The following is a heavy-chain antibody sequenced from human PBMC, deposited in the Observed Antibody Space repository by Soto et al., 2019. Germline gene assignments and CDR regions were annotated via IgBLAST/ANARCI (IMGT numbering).Heavy chain of an antibody. CDR2: IYYSGST. Sequence: QVQLQESGPGLVKPSETLSLTCTVSGGSISSYYWSWIRQPPGKGLEWIGYIYYSGSTNYNPSLKSRVTISVDTSKNQFSLKLSSVTAADTAVYYCARVRVSLRYGMDVWGQGTTVTVSS. CDR1: GGSISSYY. D-gene: IGHD3-3*01. J-gene: IGHJ6*02. CDR3: ARVRVSLRYGMDV. V-gene: IGHV4-59*01.